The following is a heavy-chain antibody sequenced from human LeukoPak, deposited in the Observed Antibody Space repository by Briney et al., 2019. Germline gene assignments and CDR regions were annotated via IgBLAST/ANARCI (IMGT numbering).Heavy chain of an antibody. V-gene: IGHV3-7*03. Sequence: GGSPTLSCAASGITFKTYWMNWVRQAPGKGLEWVANIKPDGSEKYYVDSVKGRFTISRDNDKNSLYLQMNSLTVEDTAVYYCGRGNDYGEPYPNDYWGQGTLVSVS. J-gene: IGHJ4*02. CDR1: GITFKTYW. D-gene: IGHD4-17*01. CDR2: IKPDGSEK. CDR3: GRGNDYGEPYPNDY.